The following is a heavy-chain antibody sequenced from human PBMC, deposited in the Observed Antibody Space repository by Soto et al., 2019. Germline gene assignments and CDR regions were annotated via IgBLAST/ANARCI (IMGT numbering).Heavy chain of an antibody. J-gene: IGHJ4*02. D-gene: IGHD6-19*01. V-gene: IGHV4-4*07. CDR1: GGSISSHY. CDR2: IYLSGNT. CDR3: AKELKPYNSGWYFTLS. Sequence: QVQLQESGPGLVKPSETLFLTCTVSGGSISSHYWSWIRQPAGKGLEWIGRIYLSGNTKINPSLKNRVTMSLDASKHQFSLNLKSVTAADTAVYYCAKELKPYNSGWYFTLSGGQGTLVTVSS.